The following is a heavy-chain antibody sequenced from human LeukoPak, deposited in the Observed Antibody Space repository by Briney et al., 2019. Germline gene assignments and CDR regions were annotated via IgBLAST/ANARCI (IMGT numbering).Heavy chain of an antibody. CDR2: IIPIFGTA. V-gene: IGHV1-69*13. CDR1: GGTFSSYA. Sequence: GASVKVSCKASGGTFSSYAISWVRQAPGQGLEWMGGIIPIFGTANYAQKFQGRVTITADESTSTAYMELSSLRSEDTAVYYCARDVVVTATPHYYYYYGMDVWGQGTTVTVSS. D-gene: IGHD2-21*02. J-gene: IGHJ6*02. CDR3: ARDVVVTATPHYYYYYGMDV.